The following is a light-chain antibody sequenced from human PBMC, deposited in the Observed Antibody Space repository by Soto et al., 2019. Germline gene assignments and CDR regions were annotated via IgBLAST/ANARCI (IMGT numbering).Light chain of an antibody. CDR3: QGYNSYL. Sequence: EIVLTQSPDTLSLSPGERATLFCRASQSLSIGSLAWYQQKPGQAPRLLIYGASTRATGIPARFSGSGSGTEFTLAINSLQPDDFATYYCQGYNSYLFGQGTKVDIK. V-gene: IGKV3-20*01. CDR2: GAS. J-gene: IGKJ1*01. CDR1: QSLSIGS.